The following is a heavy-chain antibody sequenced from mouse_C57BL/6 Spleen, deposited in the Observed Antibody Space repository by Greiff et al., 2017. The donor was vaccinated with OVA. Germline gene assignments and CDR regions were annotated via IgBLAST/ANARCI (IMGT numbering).Heavy chain of an antibody. Sequence: EVKLQESGPGLVKPSQSLSLTCSVTGYSITSGYYWNWIRQFPGNKLEWMGYISYDGSNNYNPSLKNRIPITRDTSKNQFFLKLNSVTTEDTATYYCARGIYYGNYVWGQGTTLTVSS. CDR2: ISYDGSN. J-gene: IGHJ2*01. CDR1: GYSITSGYY. CDR3: ARGIYYGNYV. D-gene: IGHD2-1*01. V-gene: IGHV3-6*01.